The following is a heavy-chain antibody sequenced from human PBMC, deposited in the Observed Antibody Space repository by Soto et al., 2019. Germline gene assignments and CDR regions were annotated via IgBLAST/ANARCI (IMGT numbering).Heavy chain of an antibody. J-gene: IGHJ4*02. D-gene: IGHD2-15*01. CDR3: ARSVVVVAATSYYFDY. CDR1: GGSFSGYY. CDR2: INHSGSI. V-gene: IGHV4-34*01. Sequence: SETLSLTCAVYGGSFSGYYWSWIRQPPGKGLEWIGEINHSGSINYNPSLKSRVTISVDTSKNQFSLKLSSVTAADTAVYYCARSVVVVAATSYYFDYWGQGTLVTVSS.